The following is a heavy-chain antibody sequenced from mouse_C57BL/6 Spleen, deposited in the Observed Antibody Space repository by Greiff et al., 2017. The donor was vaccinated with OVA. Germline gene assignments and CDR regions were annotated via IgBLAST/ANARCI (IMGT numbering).Heavy chain of an antibody. V-gene: IGHV1-61*01. Sequence: QVQLKQPGAELVRPGSSVKLSCKASGYTFTSYWMDWVKQRPGQGLEWIGNIYPSDSETHYNQKFKDKATLTVDKSSSTAYMQLSSLTSEDSAVYYCARGAYSFDYWGQGTTLTVSS. CDR3: ARGAYSFDY. J-gene: IGHJ2*01. CDR1: GYTFTSYW. D-gene: IGHD2-12*01. CDR2: IYPSDSET.